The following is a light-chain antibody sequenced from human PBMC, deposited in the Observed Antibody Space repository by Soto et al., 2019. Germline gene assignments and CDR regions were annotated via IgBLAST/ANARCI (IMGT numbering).Light chain of an antibody. Sequence: IQLTQSPSSLSASVGDRVTITCRASQGITSYLAWYQQKPGKAPKLLIYAASTLQSGVPSRFSGSGSGTDFTLTISSLQPEDFATYYCQQLNSFTFGQGTKVDI. J-gene: IGKJ2*01. CDR2: AAS. CDR3: QQLNSFT. V-gene: IGKV1-9*01. CDR1: QGITSY.